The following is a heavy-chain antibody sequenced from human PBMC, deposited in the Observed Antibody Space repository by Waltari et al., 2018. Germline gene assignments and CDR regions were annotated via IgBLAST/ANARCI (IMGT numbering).Heavy chain of an antibody. V-gene: IGHV3-43D*04. CDR3: ARDIGPTGTTAYFDY. CDR2: INWDGDRT. Sequence: VQLSVSGGVVVQPGGSLSLSCAASAFPLDTIALHWVRQAPGKRLEWVSLINWDGDRTYYADSVKGRFTISRDNSRNSLFLQMNRLRGEDTALYYCARDIGPTGTTAYFDYWGQGTLVTVSS. D-gene: IGHD1-7*01. CDR1: AFPLDTIA. J-gene: IGHJ4*02.